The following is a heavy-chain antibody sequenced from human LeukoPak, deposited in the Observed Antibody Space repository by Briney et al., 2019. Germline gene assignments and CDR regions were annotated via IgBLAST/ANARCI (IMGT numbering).Heavy chain of an antibody. V-gene: IGHV1-2*02. CDR1: GYTFTGYY. J-gene: IGHJ4*02. CDR2: INPNSGGT. D-gene: IGHD5-12*01. Sequence: ASVKVSCKASGYTFTGYYMHWVRQAPGQGLEWMGWINPNSGGTNYAQKFQGRVTMTRDTSISTAYMELSRLRSDDTAVYYCARDTSDIVATPDYWGQGTLVTVSS. CDR3: ARDTSDIVATPDY.